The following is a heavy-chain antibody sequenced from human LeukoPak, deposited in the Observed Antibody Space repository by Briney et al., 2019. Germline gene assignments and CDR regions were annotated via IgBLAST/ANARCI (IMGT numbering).Heavy chain of an antibody. Sequence: PGGSLRLSCAASGFTFSGYWMHWVRQAPGKGLEWVAVIWYDGSNKYYADSVKGRFTISRDNSKNTLYLQMNSLRAEDTAVYYCAKDGGYNSSWFDYWGQGTLVTVSS. V-gene: IGHV3-33*06. CDR3: AKDGGYNSSWFDY. J-gene: IGHJ4*02. CDR2: IWYDGSNK. D-gene: IGHD6-13*01. CDR1: GFTFSGYW.